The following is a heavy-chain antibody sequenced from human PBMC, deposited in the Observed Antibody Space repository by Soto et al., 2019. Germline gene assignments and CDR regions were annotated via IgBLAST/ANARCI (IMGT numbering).Heavy chain of an antibody. CDR2: IKSDGSST. CDR1: GFTFSRYW. CDR3: AGSAASNWFDP. V-gene: IGHV3-74*01. D-gene: IGHD2-2*01. Sequence: GGSLRLSCAASGFTFSRYWMHWVRQAPGKGLVWVSRIKSDGSSTSYADSVKGRFTISRDNAKNTLYLQMNSLRAEDTAVYYCAGSAASNWFDPWGQGTLVTVPQ. J-gene: IGHJ5*02.